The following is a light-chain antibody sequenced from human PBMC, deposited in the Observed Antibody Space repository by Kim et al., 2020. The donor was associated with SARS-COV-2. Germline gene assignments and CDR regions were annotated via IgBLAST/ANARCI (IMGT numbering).Light chain of an antibody. CDR2: DVS. J-gene: IGLJ2*01. CDR3: CSYAGSYGVV. V-gene: IGLV2-11*01. CDR1: SSDVGGYNY. Sequence: GQSGTSSCTGTSSDVGGYNYVSWYQQHPGKAPKLMIYDVSKRPSGVPDRFSGSKSGNTASLTISGLQAEDEADYYCCSYAGSYGVVFGGGTQLTVL.